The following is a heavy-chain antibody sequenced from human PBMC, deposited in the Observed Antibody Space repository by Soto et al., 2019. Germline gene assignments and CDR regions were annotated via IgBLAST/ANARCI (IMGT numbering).Heavy chain of an antibody. CDR2: ISGSGGNT. CDR1: GFTFSSFA. CDR3: ARVRDYGMDV. V-gene: IGHV3-23*01. J-gene: IGHJ6*02. Sequence: GGSLRLSCAASGFTFSSFAMSWVRQAPGKGLEWVSGISGSGGNTNFADSVKGRFTISRDKSKNTLHLQMNSLRTEDTAVYFCARVRDYGMDVWGQGTTVTVSS.